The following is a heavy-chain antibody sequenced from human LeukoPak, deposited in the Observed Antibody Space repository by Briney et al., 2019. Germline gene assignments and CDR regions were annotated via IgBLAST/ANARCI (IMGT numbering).Heavy chain of an antibody. D-gene: IGHD6-19*01. J-gene: IGHJ5*02. CDR3: AADGSGWSRSS. V-gene: IGHV3-23*05. CDR1: GFTFSVTG. Sequence: GGSLRLSCAASGFTFSVTGTTWVRQAPGKGLEWVSTISFSGLALYYADSVKGRFTISRDNSKNMVYLQMDSLRAEDTAIYYCAADGSGWSRSSWGQGTLVTVSS. CDR2: ISFSGLAL.